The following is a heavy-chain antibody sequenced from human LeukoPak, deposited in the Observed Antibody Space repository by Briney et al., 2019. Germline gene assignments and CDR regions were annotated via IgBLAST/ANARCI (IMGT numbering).Heavy chain of an antibody. V-gene: IGHV1-3*01. J-gene: IGHJ4*02. CDR3: ATGGILVAWSY. D-gene: IGHD2-15*01. Sequence: ASVKVSCKASGGTFSSYAISWVRQAPGQRLEWMGWIKGGDGSTKYSQMFQDRVTITRDTSASTAYMELTSLRSEDTAVYYCATGGILVAWSYWGQGTLVAVSS. CDR2: IKGGDGST. CDR1: GGTFSSYA.